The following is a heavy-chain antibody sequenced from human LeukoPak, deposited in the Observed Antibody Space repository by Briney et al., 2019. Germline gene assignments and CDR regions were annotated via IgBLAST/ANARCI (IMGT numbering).Heavy chain of an antibody. Sequence: PSETLSLTCTVSGGSISTSSYYWGWVRQPPGKGLEWIGNIFYSGSIYYSPSLKSRVTISLDTSRNQFSLKLNSVTAADTAVYYCAKSNGYDLVDIWGQGTMVTVSS. CDR3: AKSNGYDLVDI. CDR1: GGSISTSSYY. V-gene: IGHV4-39*07. J-gene: IGHJ3*02. D-gene: IGHD3/OR15-3a*01. CDR2: IFYSGSI.